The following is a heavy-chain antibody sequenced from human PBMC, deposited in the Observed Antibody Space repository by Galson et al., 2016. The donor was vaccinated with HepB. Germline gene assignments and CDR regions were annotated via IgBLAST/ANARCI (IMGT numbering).Heavy chain of an antibody. D-gene: IGHD6-19*01. V-gene: IGHV4-39*01. CDR3: ATGIVVAGKMYYYYMDV. CDR1: GASISGTNYY. J-gene: IGHJ6*03. Sequence: LSLTCTVSGASISGTNYYWGWIRQTPGRGLEWIGSIYYTGNTNYKPSLESRVTISVDTAKNHLSLRLNSVTAADTAVYYCATGIVVAGKMYYYYMDVWGQGTLVTVSS. CDR2: IYYTGNT.